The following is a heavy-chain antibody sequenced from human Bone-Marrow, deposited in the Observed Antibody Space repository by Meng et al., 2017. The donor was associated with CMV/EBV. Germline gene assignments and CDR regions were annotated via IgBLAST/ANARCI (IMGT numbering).Heavy chain of an antibody. CDR1: FTLSDHY. CDR3: ARDQVWSGYPYGMDV. V-gene: IGHV3-72*01. J-gene: IGHJ6*02. CDR2: TRNKANSYNT. D-gene: IGHD3-3*01. Sequence: FTLSDHYRNWVRQAPGEGPEWVGRTRNKANSYNTEYAASLKGRVTISTNDSQNSVYLDVRSLQTEDTAVYYCARDQVWSGYPYGMDVWGQGTTVTVSS.